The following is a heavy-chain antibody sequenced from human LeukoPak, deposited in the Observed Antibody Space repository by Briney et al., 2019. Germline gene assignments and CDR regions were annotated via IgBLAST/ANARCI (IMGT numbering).Heavy chain of an antibody. V-gene: IGHV4-39*01. CDR1: GGSISSYY. Sequence: SETLSLTCTVSGGSISSYYWGWIRQPPGKGLEWIGSIYYSGSTYYNPSLKSRVTISVDTSKNQFSLKLSSVTAADTAVYYCASRGVGATSHFDYWGQGTLVTVSS. CDR3: ASRGVGATSHFDY. D-gene: IGHD1-26*01. J-gene: IGHJ4*02. CDR2: IYYSGST.